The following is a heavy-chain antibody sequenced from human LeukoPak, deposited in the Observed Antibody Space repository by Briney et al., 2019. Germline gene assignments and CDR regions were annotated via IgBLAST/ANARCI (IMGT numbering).Heavy chain of an antibody. CDR1: GFTFSSYT. V-gene: IGHV3-23*01. CDR3: AKERQPGDYFTSDY. D-gene: IGHD4-17*01. J-gene: IGHJ4*02. Sequence: SGGSLRLSCTASGFTFSSYTMSWVRQAPGEGLEWLSAINGRGITYYAGSVKGRFTISRDNSENTLYLQMNSLTVDDTAVYFCAKERQPGDYFTSDYWAQGTLVTVSS. CDR2: INGRGIT.